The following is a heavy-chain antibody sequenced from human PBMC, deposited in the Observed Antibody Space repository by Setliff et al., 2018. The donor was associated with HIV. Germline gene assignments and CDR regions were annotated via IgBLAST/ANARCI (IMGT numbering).Heavy chain of an antibody. CDR2: IYYRGST. D-gene: IGHD3-10*01. CDR3: ARDRRGTMVRGVTSPLDY. J-gene: IGHJ4*02. V-gene: IGHV4-39*02. CDR1: GGSISSSSYY. Sequence: SETLSLTCTVSGGSISSSSYYWGWIRQPPGKGLEWIGSIYYRGSTYYNPSLKSRVTISVDTSQNQFSLKLTSVTAADTAVYYCARDRRGTMVRGVTSPLDYWGQGTLVTVSS.